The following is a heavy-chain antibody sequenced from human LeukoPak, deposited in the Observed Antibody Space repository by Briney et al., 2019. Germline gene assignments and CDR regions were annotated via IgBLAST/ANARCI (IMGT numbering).Heavy chain of an antibody. V-gene: IGHV3-23*01. CDR3: AKFPIMSPVAFFDF. Sequence: GGSLRLSCAASGFTFSSYAMSWVRQAPGKGLEWVSAISGSGDKTYYADSVKGRFSISRDNSKNTLYLHMNSLRAEDTAVYYCAKFPIMSPVAFFDFWGRGVLVTVSS. J-gene: IGHJ4*02. D-gene: IGHD4-23*01. CDR1: GFTFSSYA. CDR2: ISGSGDKT.